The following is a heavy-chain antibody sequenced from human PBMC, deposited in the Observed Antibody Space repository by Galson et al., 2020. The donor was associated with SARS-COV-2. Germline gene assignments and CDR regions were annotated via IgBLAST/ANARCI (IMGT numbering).Heavy chain of an antibody. D-gene: IGHD6-13*01. V-gene: IGHV3-30*03. Sequence: GESLKISCAASGFTFNSYDMHWVRQSPGKGLEWVAVISYDGSNKYYADSVKGRFTISRDNAKNTLYLQMNSLRAEDTAVYYCARDRSSWYLDYWGQGTLVTVSS. CDR3: ARDRSSWYLDY. CDR1: GFTFNSYD. J-gene: IGHJ4*02. CDR2: ISYDGSNK.